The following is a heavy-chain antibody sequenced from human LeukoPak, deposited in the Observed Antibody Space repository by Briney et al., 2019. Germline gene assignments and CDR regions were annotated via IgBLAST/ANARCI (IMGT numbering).Heavy chain of an antibody. CDR1: GYTFTSYY. D-gene: IGHD6-13*01. CDR3: ARIAAAGRMDV. V-gene: IGHV1-46*01. CDR2: INPSGGST. Sequence: ASVKASCKASGYTFTSYYMHWVRQAPGQGLEWMGIINPSGGSTSYAQKFQGRVTMTRDTSTSTVYMELSSLRSEDTAVYYCARIAAAGRMDVWGQGTTVTVSS. J-gene: IGHJ6*02.